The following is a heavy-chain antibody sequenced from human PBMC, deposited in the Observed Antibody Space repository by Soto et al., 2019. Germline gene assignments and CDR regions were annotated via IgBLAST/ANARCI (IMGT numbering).Heavy chain of an antibody. J-gene: IGHJ4*02. V-gene: IGHV3-23*01. D-gene: IGHD3-10*01. CDR2: ISAGGTST. Sequence: QLLESGGGLVQPGGSLGLSCAASAFTLSSYAMNWVRQAPGKGLEWVSTISAGGTSTYYADSVKGRFTISRDNSKNTLYLQMNSLRVEDTAEYYCAKRGYGSGSYYFDYWGQGTLVTVSS. CDR1: AFTLSSYA. CDR3: AKRGYGSGSYYFDY.